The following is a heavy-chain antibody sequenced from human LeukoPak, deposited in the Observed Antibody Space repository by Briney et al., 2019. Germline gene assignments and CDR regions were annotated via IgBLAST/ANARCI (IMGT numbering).Heavy chain of an antibody. CDR2: NIPIFGTA. CDR1: GGTFSSYA. J-gene: IGHJ4*02. V-gene: IGHV1-69*13. CDR3: ARGSVIYDSSGYYPDY. Sequence: SVKVSCKASGGTFSSYAISWVRQAPGQGLEWMGGNIPIFGTANYAQKFQGRVTITADESTSTAYMELSSLRSEDTAVYYCARGSVIYDSSGYYPDYWGQGTLVTVPS. D-gene: IGHD3-22*01.